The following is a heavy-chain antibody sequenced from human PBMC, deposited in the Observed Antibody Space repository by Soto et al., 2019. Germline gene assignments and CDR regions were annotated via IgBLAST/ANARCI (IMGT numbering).Heavy chain of an antibody. V-gene: IGHV3-23*01. CDR1: GFSFSNYA. D-gene: IGHD3-22*01. CDR2: IDSGGGST. CDR3: TKEASYYPDNWFDP. Sequence: EVQLLVSGGGSVQPGGSLRLSCAASGFSFSNYAMSWVRQAPGTGLEWVSAIDSGGGSTYYAASVKGRFSISRDNSMNTLDLQIDSLRAEVMAIYYFTKEASYYPDNWFDPWGQGTLVTVSS. J-gene: IGHJ5*02.